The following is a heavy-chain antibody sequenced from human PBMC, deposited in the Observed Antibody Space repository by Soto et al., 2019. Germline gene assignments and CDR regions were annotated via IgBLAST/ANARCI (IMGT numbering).Heavy chain of an antibody. CDR3: ARVGYYDSSGYYYPKWFDP. CDR1: GYTFSICC. Sequence: ASGKVSYKDSGYTFSICCFSWVRQAPGQGLEWMGWISAYNGNTNYAQKLQGRVTMTTATSTSTAYMELRSLRSDDTAAYYCARVGYYDSSGYYYPKWFDPWGQGTLVTVSS. D-gene: IGHD3-22*01. J-gene: IGHJ5*02. CDR2: ISAYNGNT. V-gene: IGHV1-18*01.